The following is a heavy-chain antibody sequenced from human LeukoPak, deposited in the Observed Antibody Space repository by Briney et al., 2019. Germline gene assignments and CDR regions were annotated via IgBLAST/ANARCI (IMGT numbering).Heavy chain of an antibody. CDR1: GFALSSHG. Sequence: GGSLRLSCGASGFALSSHGMHWVRQAPGKGLEWLTIIWYDGSEKYYADSVKGRFTVSRDNSKNTVYLQMNSLRAEDTAVYYCGKDLGSSARYLDRVDYWGQGTLVTVSS. CDR3: GKDLGSSARYLDRVDY. CDR2: IWYDGSEK. D-gene: IGHD2-2*01. J-gene: IGHJ4*02. V-gene: IGHV3-33*06.